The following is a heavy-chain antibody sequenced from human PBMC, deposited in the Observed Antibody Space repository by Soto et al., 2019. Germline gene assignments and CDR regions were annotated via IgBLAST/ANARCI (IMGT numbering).Heavy chain of an antibody. CDR1: GFTLSSYA. CDR3: ARGQRALITYGPFDP. CDR2: FSGTGGYT. Sequence: PGGSLRLSCAASGFTLSSYAMSCVRQAPGKGLEWVSTFSGTGGYTYYADSVKGRFTISRDDSKNTLFLHMNSLRAADTAVCYCARGQRALITYGPFDPWGQGTLVTVSS. D-gene: IGHD4-17*01. J-gene: IGHJ5*02. V-gene: IGHV3-23*01.